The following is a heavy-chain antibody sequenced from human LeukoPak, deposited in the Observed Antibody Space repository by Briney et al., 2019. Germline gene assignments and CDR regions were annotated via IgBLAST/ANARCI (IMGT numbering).Heavy chain of an antibody. D-gene: IGHD6-25*01. Sequence: SETLSLTCTVSGGSISSYYWTWLRQSAGKGLEWIGRINTSGSTNYNPSLRSRVTMSVNTSKNQFSLNLTSVTAADTAVYSCAREGGDPRWLDPWGQGTLVTVSS. CDR2: INTSGST. J-gene: IGHJ5*02. CDR1: GGSISSYY. V-gene: IGHV4-4*07. CDR3: AREGGDPRWLDP.